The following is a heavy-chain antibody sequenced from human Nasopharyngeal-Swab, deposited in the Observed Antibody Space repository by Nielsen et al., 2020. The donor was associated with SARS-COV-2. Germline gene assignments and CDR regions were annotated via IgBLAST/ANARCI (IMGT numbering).Heavy chain of an antibody. CDR2: ISGSGSNS. Sequence: GESLKISCAGSGFTFSDYAMGWVRQAPGKGLEWVSSISGSGSNSSYGESVMGRFSISRDNSRNILLLQMNSLRVEDTAMYYCVKDEYTFGHDAFDVWGQGTMVTVSS. CDR1: GFTFSDYA. D-gene: IGHD5-18*01. CDR3: VKDEYTFGHDAFDV. J-gene: IGHJ3*01. V-gene: IGHV3-23*01.